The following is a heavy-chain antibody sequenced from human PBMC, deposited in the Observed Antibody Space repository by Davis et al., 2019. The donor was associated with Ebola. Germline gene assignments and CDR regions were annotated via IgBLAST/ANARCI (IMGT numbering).Heavy chain of an antibody. CDR3: ARDFSYDYADY. Sequence: AAPVKVSCKASGYTFTTYGISWVRQAPGQGLEWMGWISTYNGKINLAQKFQDRVTLTTDTSTTTAHMELRSLRSDDTAVYYCARDFSYDYADYWGQGTLVTVSS. CDR1: GYTFTTYG. CDR2: ISTYNGKI. J-gene: IGHJ4*02. V-gene: IGHV1-18*01. D-gene: IGHD4-17*01.